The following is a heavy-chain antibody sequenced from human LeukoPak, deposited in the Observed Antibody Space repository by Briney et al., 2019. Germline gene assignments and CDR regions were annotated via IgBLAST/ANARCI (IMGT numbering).Heavy chain of an antibody. D-gene: IGHD1-1*01. V-gene: IGHV3-66*01. CDR3: ARSRGPGTYYYYYMDV. J-gene: IGHJ6*03. CDR2: IYSGGST. Sequence: QTGGSLRLSCAASEFSVGSNYMTWVRQAPGKGLEWVSLIYSGGSTYYADSVKGRFTISRDNSKNTLYLQMNSLRAEDTAVYYCARSRGPGTYYYYYMDVWGKGTTVTVSS. CDR1: EFSVGSNY.